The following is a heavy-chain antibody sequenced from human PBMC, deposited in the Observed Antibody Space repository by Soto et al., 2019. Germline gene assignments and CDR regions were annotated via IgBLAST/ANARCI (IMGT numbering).Heavy chain of an antibody. D-gene: IGHD2-15*01. CDR1: GFTFSSYA. Sequence: GGSLRLSCAASGFTFSSYAMSWVRQAPGKGLEWVSAISGSGGSTYYADSVKGRFTISRDNSKNTLYLQMNSLRAEDTAVYYYAKESWSVFTIVVVVAALLFDYMDVWGKGTRVTVSS. CDR2: ISGSGGST. V-gene: IGHV3-23*01. CDR3: AKESWSVFTIVVVVAALLFDYMDV. J-gene: IGHJ6*03.